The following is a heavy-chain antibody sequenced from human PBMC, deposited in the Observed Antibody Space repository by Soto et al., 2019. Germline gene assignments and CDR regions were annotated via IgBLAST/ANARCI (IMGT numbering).Heavy chain of an antibody. CDR2: ISGSGGST. CDR1: GFTFSSYA. Sequence: EVQLLESGGGLVQPGGSLRLSCAASGFTFSSYAMNWVRQAPGKGLEWVSAISGSGGSTYYADSVKGRFTLSRDNSKKTLYQQMKSLRDEDTAVYYCAKEVYCSSTSCYYYPDGWSKGTTRTVSS. D-gene: IGHD2-2*01. J-gene: IGHJ6*03. V-gene: IGHV3-23*01. CDR3: AKEVYCSSTSCYYYPDG.